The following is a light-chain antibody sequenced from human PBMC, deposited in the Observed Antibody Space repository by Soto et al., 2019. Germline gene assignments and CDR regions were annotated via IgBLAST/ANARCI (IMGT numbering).Light chain of an antibody. V-gene: IGLV2-23*01. CDR1: SSTVGGFNV. CDR2: EGI. J-gene: IGLJ2*01. CDR3: QAWATNTVI. Sequence: QSALTQPASVSGSPGQSITISCTGTSSTVGGFNVVSWYQQHPGKAPKVIIYEGIKRPSGVSNRFSGSNSGSTASLTISGLQAEDEADYFCQAWATNTVIFGGGTQLTVL.